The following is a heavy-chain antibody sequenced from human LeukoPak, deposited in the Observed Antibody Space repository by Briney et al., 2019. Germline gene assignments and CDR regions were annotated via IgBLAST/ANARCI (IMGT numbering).Heavy chain of an antibody. CDR2: IIPILGIA. J-gene: IGHJ4*02. CDR1: GGTFSSYA. D-gene: IGHD3-10*01. Sequence: ASVKVSCKASGGTFSSYAISWVRQAPGQGLEWMGRIIPILGIANYAQKFQGRVTITADKFTSTAYMELSSLRSEDTAVYYCANGEFGELLHWGQGTLVTVSS. CDR3: ANGEFGELLH. V-gene: IGHV1-69*04.